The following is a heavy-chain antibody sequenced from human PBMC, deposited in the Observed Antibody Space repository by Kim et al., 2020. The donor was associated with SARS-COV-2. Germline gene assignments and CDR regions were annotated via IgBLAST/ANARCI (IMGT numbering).Heavy chain of an antibody. Sequence: GGSLRLSCAASGLSFNSSAMHWVRQAPGKGLEWVAVISYDGRNKYYADSVKGRFTXSXXNSKSTLYLQMXXXRVEXTAVFYGAXXXXXFSVSFSGYYNGXXVWGQXXTVTVSS. CDR3: AXXXXXFSVSFSGYYNGXXV. V-gene: IGHV3-30-3*01. CDR1: GLSFNSSA. CDR2: ISYDGRNK. J-gene: IGHJ6*02. D-gene: IGHD3-10*01.